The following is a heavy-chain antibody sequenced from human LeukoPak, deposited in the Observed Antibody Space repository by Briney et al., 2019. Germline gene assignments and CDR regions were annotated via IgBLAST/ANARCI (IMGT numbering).Heavy chain of an antibody. J-gene: IGHJ4*02. D-gene: IGHD3-10*01. V-gene: IGHV3-53*01. Sequence: PGGSLRLSCAASGFAVKSSYMNWVRQAPGKGLEWVSVLYAGGESYYADSVLGRFTIFRDNSNNAVFLEMNSLTADDTAVYFCARDSAGNQYSSGNFDLWGQGTLVTVSS. CDR3: ARDSAGNQYSSGNFDL. CDR2: LYAGGES. CDR1: GFAVKSSY.